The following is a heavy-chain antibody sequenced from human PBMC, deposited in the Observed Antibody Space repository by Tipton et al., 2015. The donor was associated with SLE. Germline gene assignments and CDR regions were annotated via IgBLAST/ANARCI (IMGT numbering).Heavy chain of an antibody. CDR1: GFTFSSYA. V-gene: IGHV3-30*04. J-gene: IGHJ5*02. Sequence: SLRLSCAASGFTFSSYAMHWVRQAPGKGLEWVAVISYDGSNKYYADSVKGRFTISRDNSKNTLYLQMNSLRAEDTAVYYCASGVTAAGTGRTDWFDPWGQGTLVTVSS. D-gene: IGHD6-13*01. CDR2: ISYDGSNK. CDR3: ASGVTAAGTGRTDWFDP.